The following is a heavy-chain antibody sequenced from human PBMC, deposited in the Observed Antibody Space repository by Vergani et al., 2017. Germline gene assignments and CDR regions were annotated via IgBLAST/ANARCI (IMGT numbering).Heavy chain of an antibody. CDR2: ISAYNGNT. V-gene: IGHV1-18*01. J-gene: IGHJ6*02. CDR1: GYTFTSYG. Sequence: QVQLVQSGAEVKKPGASVKVSCKASGYTFTSYGIRWVRQAPGQGLEWMGWISAYNGNTNYAQKLQGRFTMTTDTSTSTAYMELRSLRSDDTAVYYCARDSGGSSKAKTYGMDVWGQGTTVTVSS. CDR3: ARDSGGSSKAKTYGMDV. D-gene: IGHD6-13*01.